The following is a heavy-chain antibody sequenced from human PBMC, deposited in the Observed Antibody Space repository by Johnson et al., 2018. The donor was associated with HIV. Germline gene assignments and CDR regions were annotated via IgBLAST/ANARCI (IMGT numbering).Heavy chain of an antibody. J-gene: IGHJ3*02. CDR1: GFTFSSYA. D-gene: IGHD2-8*01. V-gene: IGHV3-30*04. Sequence: QVQLVESGGGVVQPGRSLRLSCAASGFTFSSYAMHWVRQAPGKGLEWVAVISYDGSNKYYADSVKGRFTISRDNSKNTLYLQMNSLRAEDTAVYYCSSALCTWGAFDIWGQGTMVTVSS. CDR3: SSALCTWGAFDI. CDR2: ISYDGSNK.